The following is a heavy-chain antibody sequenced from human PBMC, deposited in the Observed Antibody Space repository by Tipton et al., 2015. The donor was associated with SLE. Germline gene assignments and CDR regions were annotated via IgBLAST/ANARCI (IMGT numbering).Heavy chain of an antibody. Sequence: LRLSCTVSGGSIRSSRHFWGWIRQPPGKGLEWIGVLYYSGNTYYNPSLKSPVTLSIDTSKNQFSLKMRSVTAADTAVYFCARGTLGGLDYWGQGTLVTVSS. CDR2: LYYSGNT. V-gene: IGHV4-39*07. CDR1: GGSIRSSRHF. J-gene: IGHJ4*02. D-gene: IGHD7-27*01. CDR3: ARGTLGGLDY.